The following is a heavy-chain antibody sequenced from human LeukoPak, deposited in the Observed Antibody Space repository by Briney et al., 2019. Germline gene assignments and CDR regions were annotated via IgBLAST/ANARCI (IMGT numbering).Heavy chain of an antibody. D-gene: IGHD6-19*01. V-gene: IGHV3-23*01. CDR2: ISGSGST. J-gene: IGHJ4*02. Sequence: GGSLRLSCAASGFTFSSYAMSWVRQAPGKGLEWVSAISGSGSTYYADSVKGRFTISRDNSKNTLYLQMNSLRAEDTAVYYCAKDGSSWSRGLFDYWGQGTLVTVSS. CDR3: AKDGSSWSRGLFDY. CDR1: GFTFSSYA.